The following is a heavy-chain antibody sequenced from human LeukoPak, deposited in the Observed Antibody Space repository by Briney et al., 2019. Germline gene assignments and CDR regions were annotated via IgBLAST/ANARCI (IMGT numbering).Heavy chain of an antibody. CDR3: ARGTMTTVTYYFDY. CDR2: INHSGST. CDR1: GGSFSGYY. V-gene: IGHV4-34*01. Sequence: SETLSLTCAVYGGSFSGYYWSWIRQPPGKGLEWIGEINHSGSTDYNPSLKSRVTISVDTSKNQFSLKLSSVTAADTAVYYCARGTMTTVTYYFDYWGQGTLVTVSS. D-gene: IGHD4-17*01. J-gene: IGHJ4*02.